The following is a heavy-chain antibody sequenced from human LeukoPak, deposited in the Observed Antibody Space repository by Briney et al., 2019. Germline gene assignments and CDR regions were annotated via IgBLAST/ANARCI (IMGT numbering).Heavy chain of an antibody. Sequence: SETLSLTCTVSGGSISSYYWSWIRQPPWKGLEWIGYIYYSGSTNYNPSLKSRVTISVDTSKNQFSLKLSSVTAADTAVYYCASSHSSVGPLDYWGQGTLVTVSS. V-gene: IGHV4-59*01. CDR1: GGSISSYY. J-gene: IGHJ4*02. D-gene: IGHD6-25*01. CDR2: IYYSGST. CDR3: ASSHSSVGPLDY.